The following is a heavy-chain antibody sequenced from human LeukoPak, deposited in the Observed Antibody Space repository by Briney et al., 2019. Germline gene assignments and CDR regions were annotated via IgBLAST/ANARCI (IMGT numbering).Heavy chain of an antibody. V-gene: IGHV3-48*02. Sequence: GGSLRLSCAASGFTFSSYSMNWVRQAPGKGLEWVSYIGSSGRTIYYADSVKGRLSISRDNAKNSVYLQMNSLRDEDTAVYYCARDTVNPSGYLDYWGQRTLVTVSS. CDR3: ARDTVNPSGYLDY. D-gene: IGHD4-17*01. CDR2: IGSSGRTI. CDR1: GFTFSSYS. J-gene: IGHJ4*02.